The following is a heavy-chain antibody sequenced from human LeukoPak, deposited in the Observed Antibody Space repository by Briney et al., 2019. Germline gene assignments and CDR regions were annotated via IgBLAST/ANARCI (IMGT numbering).Heavy chain of an antibody. CDR2: MNPNSGNT. CDR1: GYTFTNYG. CDR3: ARGGVVVRGVMDFDY. Sequence: ASVKVSCKASGYTFTNYGISWVRQATGQGLEWMGWMNPNSGNTGYAQKFQGRVTMTRNTSISTAYMELSSLRSEDTAVYYCARGGVVVRGVMDFDYWGQGTLVTVSS. D-gene: IGHD3-10*01. V-gene: IGHV1-8*01. J-gene: IGHJ4*02.